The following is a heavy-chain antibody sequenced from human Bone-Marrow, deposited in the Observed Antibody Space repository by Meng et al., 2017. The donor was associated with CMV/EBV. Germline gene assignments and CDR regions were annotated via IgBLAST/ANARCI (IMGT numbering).Heavy chain of an antibody. V-gene: IGHV3-7*03. CDR3: AKAAGWYFPFDY. CDR1: GFTFSSSW. Sequence: ESLKISCAASGFTFSSSWMTWIRQAPGKGLEWVAEIKTDGSEKYHVDSVKGRMSISRDNAKNSLYLQMNSLRAEDTALYYCAKAAGWYFPFDYWGQGTLVTVSS. J-gene: IGHJ4*02. D-gene: IGHD6-19*01. CDR2: IKTDGSEK.